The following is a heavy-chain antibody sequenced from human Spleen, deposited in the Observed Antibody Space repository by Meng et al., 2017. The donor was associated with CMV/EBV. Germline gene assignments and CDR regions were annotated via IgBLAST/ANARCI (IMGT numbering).Heavy chain of an antibody. CDR3: ARDYDFWNGFYLHGMGV. CDR2: IIPFSRTA. Sequence: SVKVSCKASGYTFTGYYMHWVRQAPGQGLEWMGGIIPFSRTANYAQRFQGRVTITTDESASTVYMELGSLRSEDTAVYYCARDYDFWNGFYLHGMGVWGQGTTVTVSS. CDR1: GYTFTGYY. D-gene: IGHD3-3*01. J-gene: IGHJ6*02. V-gene: IGHV1-69*05.